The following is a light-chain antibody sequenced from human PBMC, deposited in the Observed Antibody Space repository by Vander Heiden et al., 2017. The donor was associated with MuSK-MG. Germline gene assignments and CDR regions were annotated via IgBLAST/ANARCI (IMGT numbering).Light chain of an antibody. CDR1: QTVTSPY. CDR3: NYYGGSRMYT. V-gene: IGKV3-20*01. J-gene: IGKJ2*01. Sequence: EVVWSEGPGILSLSPGERATLSCRASQTVTSPYLAWYQQKPGQAPRLLIYGASSRATGIPDRFSGSGAGLDFTLALSRPELENLEVYCCNYYGGSRMYTFGQGTKLQL. CDR2: GAS.